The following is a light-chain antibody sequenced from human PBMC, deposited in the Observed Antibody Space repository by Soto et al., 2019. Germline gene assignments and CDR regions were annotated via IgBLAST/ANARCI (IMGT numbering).Light chain of an antibody. Sequence: DIQMTQSPSSLSASVGDRVTITCRASQGISNYLAWYQQKPGKVPKLLIYAASTLQSGVPSRFSGSGSGTDFTLTISSPQPEDVATYYCEKYNSAPRTFGQGTRVEIK. V-gene: IGKV1-27*01. J-gene: IGKJ1*01. CDR1: QGISNY. CDR3: EKYNSAPRT. CDR2: AAS.